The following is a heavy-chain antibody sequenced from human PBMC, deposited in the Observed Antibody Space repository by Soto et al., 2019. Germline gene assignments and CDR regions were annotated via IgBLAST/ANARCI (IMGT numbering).Heavy chain of an antibody. CDR3: ARAAVIVGDAFDI. V-gene: IGHV4-30-2*01. CDR2: IYHSGST. J-gene: IGHJ3*02. CDR1: GGSISSGGYS. D-gene: IGHD3-22*01. Sequence: SETLSLTCTVSGGSISSGGYSWSWIRQPPGKGLEWIGYIYHSGSTYYNPSLKSRVTISVDRPKNQFSLKLSSVTAADTAVYYCARAAVIVGDAFDIWGQGTMVTVSS.